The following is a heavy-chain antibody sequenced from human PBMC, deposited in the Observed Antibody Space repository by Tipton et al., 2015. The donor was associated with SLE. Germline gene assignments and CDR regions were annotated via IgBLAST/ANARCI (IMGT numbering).Heavy chain of an antibody. J-gene: IGHJ4*02. CDR2: IYYSGST. CDR3: ARQLGWGDPFAFDC. CDR1: GGSISSYY. D-gene: IGHD2-21*01. V-gene: IGHV4-59*08. Sequence: LRLSCTVSGGSISSYYWSWIRQPPGKGLEWIGYIYYSGSTNYNPSLKSRVTISVDTSKNQFSLKLSSVTAADTAVYYCARQLGWGDPFAFDCWGQGTLVTVSS.